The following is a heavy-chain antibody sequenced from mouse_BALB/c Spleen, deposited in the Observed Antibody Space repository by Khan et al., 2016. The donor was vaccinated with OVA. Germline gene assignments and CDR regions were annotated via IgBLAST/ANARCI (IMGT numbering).Heavy chain of an antibody. Sequence: QIQLVQSGAELAKPGASVKMSCKASGYTFTNYWMHWVKQRPGQGLEWIGYINPSTDYTEYNQKFKDKATLTADKSSSTAYMQLTSLTSEDSAHYYCVNHGSSSAWFTYWGQGTLVTVSA. V-gene: IGHV1-7*01. CDR3: VNHGSSSAWFTY. J-gene: IGHJ3*01. CDR2: INPSTDYT. D-gene: IGHD1-1*01. CDR1: GYTFTNYW.